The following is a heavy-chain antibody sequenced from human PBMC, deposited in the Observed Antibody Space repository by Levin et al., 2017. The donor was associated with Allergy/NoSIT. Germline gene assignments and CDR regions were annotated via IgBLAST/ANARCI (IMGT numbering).Heavy chain of an antibody. Sequence: GESLKISCAASEFTFSSYAMSWVRQAPGKGLEWVSGISGGRSSTSYADSVKGRFTISRDNSKNTLYLQMNSLRAEDTAVYYCAKGRFNWNRSLFDYWGQGTLVTVSS. D-gene: IGHD1-20*01. CDR2: ISGGRSST. J-gene: IGHJ4*02. CDR1: EFTFSSYA. CDR3: AKGRFNWNRSLFDY. V-gene: IGHV3-23*01.